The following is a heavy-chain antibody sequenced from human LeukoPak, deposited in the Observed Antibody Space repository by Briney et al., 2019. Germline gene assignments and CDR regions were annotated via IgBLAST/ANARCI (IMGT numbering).Heavy chain of an antibody. Sequence: GGSLRLSCAASGFTFSSYAMSWVRQAPGKGLEWVSAISGSGGSTYYADSVKGRFTISRDNSKNTLYLQMNSLRADDTAVYYCAKQIMVYAVQDRGMDVWGKGTTVTVSS. J-gene: IGHJ6*03. D-gene: IGHD2-8*01. CDR3: AKQIMVYAVQDRGMDV. CDR1: GFTFSSYA. V-gene: IGHV3-23*01. CDR2: ISGSGGST.